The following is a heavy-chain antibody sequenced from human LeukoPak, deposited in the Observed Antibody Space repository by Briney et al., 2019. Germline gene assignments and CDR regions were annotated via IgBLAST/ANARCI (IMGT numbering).Heavy chain of an antibody. CDR2: INDSGST. CDR1: GGSFSGYY. V-gene: IGHV4-34*01. Sequence: SETLSLTCAVYGGSFSGYYWSWIRQPPGKGLEWIGEINDSGSTNYNPSLKSRVTISVDTSKNQFSLKLSSVTAADTAVYYCARVRAEGYCSSTSCYSWFDPWGQGTLVTVSS. D-gene: IGHD2-2*02. J-gene: IGHJ5*02. CDR3: ARVRAEGYCSSTSCYSWFDP.